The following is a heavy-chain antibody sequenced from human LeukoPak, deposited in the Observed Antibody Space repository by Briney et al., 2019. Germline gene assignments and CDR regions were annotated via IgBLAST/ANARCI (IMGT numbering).Heavy chain of an antibody. J-gene: IGHJ4*02. D-gene: IGHD3-22*01. CDR2: IYSGGST. Sequence: PGGSLRLSCAASGFTVSSNYMSWVRQAPGKGLEWVSVIYSGGSTYYADSVKGRFTISRDNSKNTLYLQMNSLRAEDTAVYYCATEANYYDSSGYYTNWGQGTLVTVSS. CDR1: GFTVSSNY. V-gene: IGHV3-66*01. CDR3: ATEANYYDSSGYYTN.